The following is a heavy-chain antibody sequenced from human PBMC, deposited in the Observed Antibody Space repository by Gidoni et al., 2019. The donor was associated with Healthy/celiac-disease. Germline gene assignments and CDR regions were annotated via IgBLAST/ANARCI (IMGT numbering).Heavy chain of an antibody. V-gene: IGHV3-23*04. D-gene: IGHD2-15*01. CDR3: AKPVIVVVVAATTNDAFDI. CDR1: VFPFSSYA. Sequence: EVQLVESGGGLVQPGGSLRLSCSASVFPFSSYAMSWVRQAPGKGLEWVSAISGSGGSTYYADSVKGRFTISRDNSKNTLYLQMNSLRAEDTAVYYCAKPVIVVVVAATTNDAFDIWGQGTMVTVSS. CDR2: ISGSGGST. J-gene: IGHJ3*02.